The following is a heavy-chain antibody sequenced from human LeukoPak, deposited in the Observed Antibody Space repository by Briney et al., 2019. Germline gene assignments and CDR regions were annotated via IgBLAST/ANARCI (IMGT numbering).Heavy chain of an antibody. V-gene: IGHV1-3*01. CDR1: QYTFTDYA. D-gene: IGHD6-13*01. Sequence: ASVKVSCKASQYTFTDYAVHWVRQAPGQRLEWMGWIDAGNGKTKYSQSFQGRVTIIRDTSATTAYMELRSLRSDDTAVYYCARDSSSWYFSAEAAFDIWGQGTMVTVSS. CDR2: IDAGNGKT. J-gene: IGHJ3*02. CDR3: ARDSSSWYFSAEAAFDI.